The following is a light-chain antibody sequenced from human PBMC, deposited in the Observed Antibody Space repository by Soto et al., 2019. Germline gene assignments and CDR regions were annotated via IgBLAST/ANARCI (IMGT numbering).Light chain of an antibody. CDR3: QHYNSYSYT. V-gene: IGKV3-15*01. CDR2: GAS. CDR1: QSVSSK. J-gene: IGKJ2*01. Sequence: EIVMTQSPATLSVSPGERATLSCRASQSVSSKIAWYQQKPGQAPRLLIYGASTRATDIPARFSGSGSGTEFTLTISSLQSEDFATYYCQHYNSYSYTFGQGTNLEIK.